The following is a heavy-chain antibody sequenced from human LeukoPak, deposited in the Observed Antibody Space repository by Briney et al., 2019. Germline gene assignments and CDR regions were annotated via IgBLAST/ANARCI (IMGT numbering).Heavy chain of an antibody. J-gene: IGHJ4*02. CDR1: GTSISTNY. Sequence: SETLSLTCSASGTSISTNYWSWIRQPPGKGLEWIGYISYIGSTNYNPSLKSRVTISVDTSKNQLSLKLSSVTTADTAVYYCARVTDWNDFVYWGQGTLVTVSS. CDR3: ARVTDWNDFVY. V-gene: IGHV4-59*01. CDR2: ISYIGST. D-gene: IGHD1-1*01.